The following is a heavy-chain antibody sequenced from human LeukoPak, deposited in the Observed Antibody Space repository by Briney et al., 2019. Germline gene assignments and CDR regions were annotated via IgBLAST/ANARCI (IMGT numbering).Heavy chain of an antibody. V-gene: IGHV3-23*01. CDR3: AKAFTISFDAFDI. J-gene: IGHJ3*02. CDR1: GFTFSSYA. Sequence: PGGSLRLSCAASGFTFSSYAMSRVRQAPGKGLEWVSAISGSGGSTYYADSVKGRFTISRDNSKNTLYLQMNSLRAEDTAVYYCAKAFTISFDAFDIWGQGTMVTVSS. CDR2: ISGSGGST. D-gene: IGHD3-3*01.